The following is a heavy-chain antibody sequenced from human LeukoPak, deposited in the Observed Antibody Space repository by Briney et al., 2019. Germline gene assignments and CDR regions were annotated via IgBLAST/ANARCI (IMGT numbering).Heavy chain of an antibody. J-gene: IGHJ4*02. CDR1: GGSISSYY. CDR2: IYYSGST. V-gene: IGHV4-59*08. D-gene: IGHD7-27*01. CDR3: AKRGNWGFFDY. Sequence: SETLSLTCTVSGGSISSYYWSWIRQPPGKGLEWIGYIYYSGSTSYNPSLKSRVTISVDTSKNQFSLKVSSVTAADTAVYYCAKRGNWGFFDYWGQGTLVTVSS.